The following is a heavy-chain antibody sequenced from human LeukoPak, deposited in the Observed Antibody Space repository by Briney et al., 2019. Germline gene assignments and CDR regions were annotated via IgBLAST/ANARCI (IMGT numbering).Heavy chain of an antibody. D-gene: IGHD3-22*01. CDR3: ARGWDYDSGGRPTAYVY. Sequence: SVKVSCKASGGTFNNYAINWVRQAPGQGLEWMGGIIPIFGTANYAQKFQGRVTITPDKSTSTDYMELNSLKSEDTAVDYCARGWDYDSGGRPTAYVYWGQGTLVTVSS. CDR2: IIPIFGTA. CDR1: GGTFNNYA. J-gene: IGHJ4*02. V-gene: IGHV1-69*06.